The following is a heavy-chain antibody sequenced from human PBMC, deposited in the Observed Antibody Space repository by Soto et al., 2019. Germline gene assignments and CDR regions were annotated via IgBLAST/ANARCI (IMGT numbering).Heavy chain of an antibody. CDR3: ARGQTSGWTALDY. CDR1: GYSFINYA. CDR2: INAANGNT. V-gene: IGHV1-3*01. D-gene: IGHD6-25*01. J-gene: IGHJ4*02. Sequence: ASVKVSCKASGYSFINYAMFWVRQAPGQRLAWMGWINAANGNTKYSQNFQGRVTITRDTLANTAYMELSSLRSEDTAVYYCARGQTSGWTALDYWGQGALVTVSS.